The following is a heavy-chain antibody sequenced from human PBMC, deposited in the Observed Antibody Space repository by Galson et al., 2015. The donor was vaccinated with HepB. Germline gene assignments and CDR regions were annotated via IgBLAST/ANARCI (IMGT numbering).Heavy chain of an antibody. CDR2: IYYSGNT. J-gene: IGHJ4*02. CDR1: GVSIGSYY. Sequence: LSLTCTVSGVSIGSYYWSWIRQPPGKGLEWIGYIYYSGNTNYNPSLKSRVTISLDTSKNQFSLKLSSVTAADTAVYYCARLEGLYYFDYWGQGTLVTVSS. V-gene: IGHV4-59*08. CDR3: ARLEGLYYFDY.